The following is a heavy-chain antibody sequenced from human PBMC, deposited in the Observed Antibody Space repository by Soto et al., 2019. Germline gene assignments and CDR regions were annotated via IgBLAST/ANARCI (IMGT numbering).Heavy chain of an antibody. J-gene: IGHJ4*02. V-gene: IGHV4-59*08. CDR2: IYYSGST. CDR1: GGSLSSSS. Sequence: ETLSLTCTVSGGSLSSSSWSWIRQPPGKGLEWIGYIYYSGSTNYNPSLKSRVTISVDTSKNQFSLKLSSVTAADTAVYYCARPTSTTKGGYFDYWGQGTLVTVSS. D-gene: IGHD4-17*01. CDR3: ARPTSTTKGGYFDY.